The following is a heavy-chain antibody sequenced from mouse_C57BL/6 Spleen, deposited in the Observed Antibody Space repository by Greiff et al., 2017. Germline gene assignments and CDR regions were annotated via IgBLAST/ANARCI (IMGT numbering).Heavy chain of an antibody. V-gene: IGHV1-50*01. D-gene: IGHD1-1*01. Sequence: QVQLQQPGAELVKPGASVKLSCKASGYTFTSYWMQWVKQRPGQGLEWIGEIDPSDSYTNYNPTFKGKATLTVDPSASTAYLQLSSLTSEDSAVYYCARDYYGSSYFDYWGQGTTLTVSS. CDR1: GYTFTSYW. J-gene: IGHJ2*01. CDR2: IDPSDSYT. CDR3: ARDYYGSSYFDY.